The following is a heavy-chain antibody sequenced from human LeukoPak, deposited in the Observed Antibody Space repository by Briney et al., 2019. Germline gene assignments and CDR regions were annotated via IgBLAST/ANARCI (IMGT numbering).Heavy chain of an antibody. V-gene: IGHV4-39*01. CDR2: IYYSGST. CDR3: ARLSPYSSSWYGRGSFDY. CDR1: GGSISSYY. Sequence: TSETLSLTCTVSGGSISSYYWGWIRQPPGKGLEWIGSIYYSGSTYYNPSLKSRVSISVDTSKNQFSLKLSSVTAADTAVYYCARLSPYSSSWYGRGSFDYWGQGTLVTVSS. J-gene: IGHJ4*02. D-gene: IGHD6-13*01.